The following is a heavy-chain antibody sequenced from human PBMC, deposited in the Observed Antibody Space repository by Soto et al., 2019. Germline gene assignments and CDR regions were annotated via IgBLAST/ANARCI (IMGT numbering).Heavy chain of an antibody. CDR2: IDGSGNT. CDR1: GASISNYY. D-gene: IGHD6-13*01. CDR3: ARESRSVAGTVEY. V-gene: IGHV4-4*07. J-gene: IGHJ4*02. Sequence: SETLSLTCTVSGASISNYYWSWIWRPAGKGLEWIGRIDGSGNTNYNPSLKSRVTMSVDTSKNQFSLKLSSVTAADTAVYYCARESRSVAGTVEYWGQGTLVTVSS.